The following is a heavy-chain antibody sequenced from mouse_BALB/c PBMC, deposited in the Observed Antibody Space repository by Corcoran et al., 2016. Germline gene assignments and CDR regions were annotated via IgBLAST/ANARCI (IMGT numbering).Heavy chain of an antibody. CDR2: IDPANGST. J-gene: IGHJ2*01. CDR3: GRSREGNYVVY. V-gene: IGHV14-3*02. D-gene: IGHD2-1*01. Sequence: EVQLQQSGAELVKTGASVKLSCTASGFNIKDTYMHWVKQWPEQGLEWIGRIDPANGSTKYDPKFQGKATMTADTSSNKVYLQLSSLTSEATAVYYCGRSREGNYVVYWGQGTTLTFSS. CDR1: GFNIKDTY.